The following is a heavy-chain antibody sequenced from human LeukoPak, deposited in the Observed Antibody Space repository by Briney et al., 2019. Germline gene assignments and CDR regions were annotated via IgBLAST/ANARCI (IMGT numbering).Heavy chain of an antibody. CDR3: ARVGYYDRPWVDY. Sequence: GGSLRLSCAASGSTFSSYAMHWVRQAPGKGLEWVAVISFDGSNKYYADSVKGRFTISRDNSKNTLYLQMNSLRAEDTAVYYCARVGYYDRPWVDYWGQGTLVTVSS. CDR2: ISFDGSNK. J-gene: IGHJ4*02. D-gene: IGHD3-22*01. CDR1: GSTFSSYA. V-gene: IGHV3-30-3*01.